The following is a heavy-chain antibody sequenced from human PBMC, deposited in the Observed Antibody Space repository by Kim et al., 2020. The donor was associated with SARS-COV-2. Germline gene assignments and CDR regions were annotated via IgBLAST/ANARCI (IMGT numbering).Heavy chain of an antibody. CDR2: IYYSGST. V-gene: IGHV4-39*01. Sequence: SETLSLTCTVSGGSISSSSYYWGWIRQPPGKGLEWIGSIYYSGSTYYNPSLKSRVTISVDTSKNQFSLKLSSVTAADTAVYYCARHQRGVGFDPWGQGTLVTVSS. J-gene: IGHJ5*02. CDR3: ARHQRGVGFDP. CDR1: GGSISSSSYY. D-gene: IGHD3-16*01.